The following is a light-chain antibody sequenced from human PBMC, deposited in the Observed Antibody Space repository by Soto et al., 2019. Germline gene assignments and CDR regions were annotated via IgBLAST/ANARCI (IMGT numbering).Light chain of an antibody. CDR1: QSVSIW. Sequence: DIQMTQSPSTLSASVGDRVTFTCRASQSVSIWLAWYQQKPGKAPKLLISGASTLESGVPSRFSGSGSGTEFTLTISSLQSDDFATYYCQQYKNYLTFGQGTKVDIK. V-gene: IGKV1-5*01. CDR2: GAS. CDR3: QQYKNYLT. J-gene: IGKJ1*01.